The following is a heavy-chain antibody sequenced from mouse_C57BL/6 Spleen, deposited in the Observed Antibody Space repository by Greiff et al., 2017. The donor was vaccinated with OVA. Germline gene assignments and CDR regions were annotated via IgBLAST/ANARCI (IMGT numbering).Heavy chain of an antibody. J-gene: IGHJ2*01. CDR3: TRSREYYFDY. Sequence: QVHVKQSGAELVRPGASVTLSCKASGYTFTDYEMHWVKQTPVHGLEWIGAIDPETGGTAYNQKFKGKAILTADKSSSTAYMELRSLTSEDSAVYYCTRSREYYFDYWGQGTTLTVSS. CDR2: IDPETGGT. CDR1: GYTFTDYE. V-gene: IGHV1-15*01.